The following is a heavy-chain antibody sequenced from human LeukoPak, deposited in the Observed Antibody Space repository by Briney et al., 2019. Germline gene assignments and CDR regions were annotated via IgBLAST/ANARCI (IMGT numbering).Heavy chain of an antibody. J-gene: IGHJ4*02. Sequence: ASVKVSCKASGGTFSSYTISWVRQAPGQGLEWMGRIIPIFGTANYAQKFQGRVTITTDESTSTAYMELSSLRSEDTAVYYCARDSRAYDSSGYYYNWGQGTLVTVSS. CDR1: GGTFSSYT. V-gene: IGHV1-69*05. D-gene: IGHD3-22*01. CDR3: ARDSRAYDSSGYYYN. CDR2: IIPIFGTA.